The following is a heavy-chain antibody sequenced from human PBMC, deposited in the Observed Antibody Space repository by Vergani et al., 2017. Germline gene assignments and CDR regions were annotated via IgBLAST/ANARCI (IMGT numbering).Heavy chain of an antibody. V-gene: IGHV3-21*01. CDR1: GFTFSSYS. Sequence: EVQLLESGGGLVQPGGSLRLSCAASGFTFSSYSMNWVRQAPGKGLEWVSSISSSSSYIYYADSVKGRFTISRDNAKNSLYLQMNSLRAEDTAVYYCAREDCSSTSCYTRGAGDYWGQGTLVTVSS. CDR2: ISSSSSYI. J-gene: IGHJ4*02. CDR3: AREDCSSTSCYTRGAGDY. D-gene: IGHD2-2*02.